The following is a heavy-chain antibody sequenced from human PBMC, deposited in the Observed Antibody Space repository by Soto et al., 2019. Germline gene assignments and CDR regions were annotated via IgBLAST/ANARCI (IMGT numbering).Heavy chain of an antibody. V-gene: IGHV4-34*01. CDR3: ARGGWCSRFHN. Sequence: QVQLQQWGAGLWKPSETLSLTCAVYGGSFSGYYWSWIRQPPGKGLEWLGEINHNGGTNYNPSLKRQVPLSIDTCKNQFSLKLSSVTAADTAEYYCARGGWCSRFHNWGRGTLVIVSS. CDR1: GGSFSGYY. CDR2: INHNGGT. J-gene: IGHJ5*02. D-gene: IGHD6-19*01.